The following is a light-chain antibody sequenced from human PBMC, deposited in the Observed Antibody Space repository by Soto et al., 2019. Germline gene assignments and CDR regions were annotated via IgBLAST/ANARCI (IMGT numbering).Light chain of an antibody. CDR2: DAS. CDR1: QSVGSY. Sequence: EIVLTQSPATLSLSPGERATLSCRASQSVGSYLAWYQHKPGQAPRLLIYDASNRATGIPARFSGSGSGTDFTLTISSLEPEDFAVYYCQQRSNWPSITFGQGTKVDIK. J-gene: IGKJ1*01. CDR3: QQRSNWPSIT. V-gene: IGKV3-11*01.